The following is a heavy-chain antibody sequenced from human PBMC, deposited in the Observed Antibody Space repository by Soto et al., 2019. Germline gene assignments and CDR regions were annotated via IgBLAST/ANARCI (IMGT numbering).Heavy chain of an antibody. V-gene: IGHV3-11*05. Sequence: GGALRLSCRASAFTLRHYNRSWIRQAPGKGLEWVSYISSSSRYTNYADSVRGRFTISRDNAKNSLYLQMNSLRAEDTAVYYCARDPAGHTAMVDYWGQGTLVTVSS. J-gene: IGHJ4*02. CDR3: ARDPAGHTAMVDY. CDR1: AFTLRHYN. D-gene: IGHD5-18*01. CDR2: ISSSSRYT.